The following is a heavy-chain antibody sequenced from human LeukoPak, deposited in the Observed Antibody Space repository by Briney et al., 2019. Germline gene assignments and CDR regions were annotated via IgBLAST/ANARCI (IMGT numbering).Heavy chain of an antibody. J-gene: IGHJ4*02. Sequence: PGGSLRLSCGGSGFIFTNYAINWVRQTPGKGLEWLSAISNDGRYIYYTDSVKGRFTTSRDNSRNTAYLQMNGLRVEDTAVYYCATVMGSSPSTAYFAYWGQGTLVTVSS. CDR3: ATVMGSSPSTAYFAY. D-gene: IGHD6-6*01. CDR2: ISNDGRYI. CDR1: GFIFTNYA. V-gene: IGHV3-23*01.